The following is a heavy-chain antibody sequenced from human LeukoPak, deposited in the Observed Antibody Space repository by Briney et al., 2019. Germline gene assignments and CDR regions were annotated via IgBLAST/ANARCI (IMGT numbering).Heavy chain of an antibody. CDR2: ISAYNGNT. CDR1: GYTFTSYG. Sequence: ALVKVSCKASGYTFTSYGISWVRQAPGQGLEWMGWISAYNGNTNYAQKLQGRVTMTTDTSTSTAYMELRSLRSDDTAVYYCARKPASPTYGDWVGYYFDYWGQGTLVTVSS. V-gene: IGHV1-18*01. J-gene: IGHJ4*02. D-gene: IGHD4-17*01. CDR3: ARKPASPTYGDWVGYYFDY.